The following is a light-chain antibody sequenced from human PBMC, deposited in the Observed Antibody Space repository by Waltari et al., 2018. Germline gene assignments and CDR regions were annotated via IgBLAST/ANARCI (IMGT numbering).Light chain of an antibody. V-gene: IGKV3-15*01. CDR3: QQYNNWPPWT. CDR1: PSGSRN. Sequence: RTSPSGSRNLALYQQEPGQAPRLRIYGASTRATGIPARCSGSGSGTEFTLTISSLQSEDFAVDYCQQYNNWPPWTFGQGTKVEIK. CDR2: GAS. J-gene: IGKJ1*01.